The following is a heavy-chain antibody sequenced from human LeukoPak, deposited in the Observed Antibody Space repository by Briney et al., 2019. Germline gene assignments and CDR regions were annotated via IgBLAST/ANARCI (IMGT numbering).Heavy chain of an antibody. Sequence: GGSLRLSCAASGFTFSSYSMNWVRQAPGKGLEWVSSISSSSSYIYYADSVKGRFTISRDNSKNTLYLQMSSLRAEDTAVFYCAIIRGSSWYYFDYWGQGTLVTVSS. D-gene: IGHD6-13*01. J-gene: IGHJ4*02. V-gene: IGHV3-21*01. CDR3: AIIRGSSWYYFDY. CDR2: ISSSSSYI. CDR1: GFTFSSYS.